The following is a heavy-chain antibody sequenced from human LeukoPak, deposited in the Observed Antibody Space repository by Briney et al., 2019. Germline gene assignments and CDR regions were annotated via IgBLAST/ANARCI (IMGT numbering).Heavy chain of an antibody. Sequence: PGGSLRLSCAASGFTFSSYSMNWVRQAPGKGLEWVSSISSSSYIYYADSVKGRFTISRDNAKNSLYLQMNSLRAEDTAVYYCARDRHYYDSSGYYDAFDIWGQGTMVTVSS. CDR2: ISSSSYI. V-gene: IGHV3-21*01. D-gene: IGHD3-22*01. J-gene: IGHJ3*02. CDR3: ARDRHYYDSSGYYDAFDI. CDR1: GFTFSSYS.